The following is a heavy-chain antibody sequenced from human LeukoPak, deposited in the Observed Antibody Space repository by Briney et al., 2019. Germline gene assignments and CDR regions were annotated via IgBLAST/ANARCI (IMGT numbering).Heavy chain of an antibody. CDR1: GFTFSSYS. Sequence: GGSLRLSCAAYGFTFSSYSMNWVRQAPGKGLEWVSYISSSSSTIYYADSVKGRFTISRDNAKNSLYLQMNSLRAEDTAVYYCAREQQLVPDYWGQGTLVTVSS. D-gene: IGHD6-6*01. CDR3: AREQQLVPDY. V-gene: IGHV3-48*01. J-gene: IGHJ4*02. CDR2: ISSSSSTI.